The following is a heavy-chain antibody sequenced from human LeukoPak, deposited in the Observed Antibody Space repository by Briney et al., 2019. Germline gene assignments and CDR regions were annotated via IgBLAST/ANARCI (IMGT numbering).Heavy chain of an antibody. CDR1: GFTFSSYG. V-gene: IGHV3-30*03. D-gene: IGHD3-22*01. CDR3: ARDWYYYDSSGYSYNWFDP. CDR2: ISYDGSNK. Sequence: GGSLRLSCAASGFTFSSYGMHWVRQAPGKGLEWVAVISYDGSNKYYADPVKGRFTISRDNSKNTLYLQMNSLRAEDTAVYYCARDWYYYDSSGYSYNWFDPWGQGTLVTVSS. J-gene: IGHJ5*02.